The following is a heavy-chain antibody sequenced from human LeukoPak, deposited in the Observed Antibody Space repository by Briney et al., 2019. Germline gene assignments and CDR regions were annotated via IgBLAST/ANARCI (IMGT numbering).Heavy chain of an antibody. CDR3: ARALYYYDSSGYYYFDY. Sequence: ASVKVSCKASGYTFTSYGISWVRQAPGQGLEWMGWISAYNGNTNCAQKLQGRVTMTTDTSTSTAYMELRSLRSDDTAVYYCARALYYYDSSGYYYFDYWGQGTLVTVSS. CDR2: ISAYNGNT. CDR1: GYTFTSYG. J-gene: IGHJ4*02. D-gene: IGHD3-22*01. V-gene: IGHV1-18*01.